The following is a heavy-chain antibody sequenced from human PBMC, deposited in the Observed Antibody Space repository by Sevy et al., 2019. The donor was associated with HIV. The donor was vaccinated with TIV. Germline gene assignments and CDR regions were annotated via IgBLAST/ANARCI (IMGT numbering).Heavy chain of an antibody. CDR1: GFTFSRYE. J-gene: IGHJ4*02. D-gene: IGHD4-4*01. CDR3: STSRRDDYNYFFDY. Sequence: GGCLRLSCAASGFTFSRYEVNWVRQAPGKGLQRISYISTGGATIYYSDSLKGRFTISRDNAKNSVHLQMNSLRAEDTALYYCSTSRRDDYNYFFDYWGQGTLVTVSS. CDR2: ISTGGATI. V-gene: IGHV3-48*03.